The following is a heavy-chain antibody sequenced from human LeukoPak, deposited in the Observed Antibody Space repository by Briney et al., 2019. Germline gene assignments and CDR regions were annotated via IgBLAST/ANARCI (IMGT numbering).Heavy chain of an antibody. D-gene: IGHD3-22*01. V-gene: IGHV1-69*04. Sequence: ASVKVSCKASGGTFSSYAISWVRQATGQGLEWMGRIIPILGIANYAQKFQGRVTITADKSTSTAYMELSSLRSEDTAVYYCARCSSGYCLDYWGQGTLVTVSS. CDR3: ARCSSGYCLDY. CDR1: GGTFSSYA. J-gene: IGHJ4*02. CDR2: IIPILGIA.